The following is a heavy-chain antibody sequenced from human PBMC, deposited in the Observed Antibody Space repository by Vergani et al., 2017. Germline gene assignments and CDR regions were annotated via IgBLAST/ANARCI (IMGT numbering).Heavy chain of an antibody. CDR1: GFTFSSYW. V-gene: IGHV3-49*04. CDR3: TITGGATDY. CDR2: IRSKAYGGTT. Sequence: EVQLVESGGGLVQPGGSLRLSCAASGFTFSSYWMSWVRQAPGKGLEWVGFIRSKAYGGTTEYAASVKGRFTISRDDSKSIAYLQMNSLKTEDTAVYYCTITGGATDYWGQGTLVTVSS. D-gene: IGHD1-26*01. J-gene: IGHJ4*02.